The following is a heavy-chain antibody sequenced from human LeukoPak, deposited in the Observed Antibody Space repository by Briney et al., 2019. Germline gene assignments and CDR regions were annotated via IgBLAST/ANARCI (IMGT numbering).Heavy chain of an antibody. CDR1: GGSFSGYY. V-gene: IGHV4-34*01. CDR3: ARDRVGATAGFDY. Sequence: SETLSLTCAVYGGSFSGYYWSWLRQPPGKGLEWIGEINHSGSTNYNPSLKSRVTISVDTSKDQFSLKLSSVTAADTAVYYCARDRVGATAGFDYWGQGTLVTVSS. D-gene: IGHD1-26*01. CDR2: INHSGST. J-gene: IGHJ4*02.